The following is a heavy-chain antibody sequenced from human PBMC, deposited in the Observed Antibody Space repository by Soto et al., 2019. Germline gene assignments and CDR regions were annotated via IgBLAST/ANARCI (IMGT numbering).Heavy chain of an antibody. CDR3: AKGLSGFYYDAFDH. V-gene: IGHV3-30*18. CDR2: ISYDGTKE. J-gene: IGHJ4*02. CDR1: GFTFSTYA. Sequence: GGSLRLSCAASGFTFSTYAMHWVPQAPGKGLEWVAVISYDGTKEYYAGSVKGRFTISRDNSKNTLYLQMNSLRPEDTAVYYCAKGLSGFYYDAFDHWGQGTLVTVSS. D-gene: IGHD3-22*01.